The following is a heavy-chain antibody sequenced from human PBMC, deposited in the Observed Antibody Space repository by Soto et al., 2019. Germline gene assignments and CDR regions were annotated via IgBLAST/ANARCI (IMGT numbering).Heavy chain of an antibody. J-gene: IGHJ6*02. CDR3: TTDPSPYSSSSGLGYYYYYGMDV. D-gene: IGHD6-6*01. Sequence: KPGGSLRLSCAASGFTFSNAWMNWVRQAPGKGLEWVGRIKSKTDGGTTDYAAPVKGRFTISRDDSKNTLYLQMNSLKTEDTAVYYCTTDPSPYSSSSGLGYYYYYGMDVWGQGTTVTVSS. CDR1: GFTFSNAW. CDR2: IKSKTDGGTT. V-gene: IGHV3-15*07.